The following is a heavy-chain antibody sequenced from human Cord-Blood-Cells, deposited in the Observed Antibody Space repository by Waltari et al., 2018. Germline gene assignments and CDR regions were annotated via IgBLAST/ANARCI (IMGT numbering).Heavy chain of an antibody. Sequence: QVQLVQSGAEVKKPGASVKVSCKASGYTFTSYDINWVRQATGQGLEWMRWMNPNSGNTGYAQSFQGGVTMTRNTSISTAYLERGSLRSEDTAVYYCARGAGAVAGADYWGQGTLVTVSS. CDR2: MNPNSGNT. D-gene: IGHD6-19*01. V-gene: IGHV1-8*01. J-gene: IGHJ4*02. CDR3: ARGAGAVAGADY. CDR1: GYTFTSYD.